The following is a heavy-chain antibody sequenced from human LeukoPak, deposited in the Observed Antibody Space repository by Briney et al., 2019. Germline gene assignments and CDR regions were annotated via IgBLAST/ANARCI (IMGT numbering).Heavy chain of an antibody. CDR1: GYTFTGYY. Sequence: GASVKVSSKASGYTFTGYYMHWVRQAPGQGLEWMGWINPNSGGTNYAQKFQGRVTMTRDTSISTAYMELSRLRSDDTAVYYCASDIAVAGTFPLRNYYYGMDVWGQGTTVTVSS. V-gene: IGHV1-2*02. CDR2: INPNSGGT. D-gene: IGHD6-19*01. CDR3: ASDIAVAGTFPLRNYYYGMDV. J-gene: IGHJ6*02.